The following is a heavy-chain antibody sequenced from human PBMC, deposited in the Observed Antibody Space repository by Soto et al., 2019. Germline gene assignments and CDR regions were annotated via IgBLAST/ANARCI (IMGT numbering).Heavy chain of an antibody. V-gene: IGHV3-23*01. CDR1: GCTFSGYA. J-gene: IGHJ4*02. Sequence: PGGSLSLSCAAAGCTFSGYAMSWVRQAPVKVLEWVSAISGSGGSTYYADSVKGRFTISRDNSKNTLYLQMNSLRAEDTAVYYCAKDRHNFWSGYYTNIVDYWGQGTLVTVSS. D-gene: IGHD3-3*01. CDR2: ISGSGGST. CDR3: AKDRHNFWSGYYTNIVDY.